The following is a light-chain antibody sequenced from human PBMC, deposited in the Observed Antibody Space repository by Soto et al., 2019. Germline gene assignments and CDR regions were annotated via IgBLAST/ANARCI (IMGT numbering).Light chain of an antibody. CDR1: QTISSSY. CDR3: HQFGSSLSA. V-gene: IGKV3-20*01. Sequence: EIVLTQSPGTLSLSLGERATLSCRASQTISSSYLAWYQQKPGQPPRLLIYGASTRVTGIPARFSGSGSGTEFTFTISSLQSEDFAVFFCHQFGSSLSAFGPGTKVDIK. J-gene: IGKJ1*01. CDR2: GAS.